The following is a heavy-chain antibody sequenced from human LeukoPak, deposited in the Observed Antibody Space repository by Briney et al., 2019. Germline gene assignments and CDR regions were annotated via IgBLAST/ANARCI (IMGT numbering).Heavy chain of an antibody. CDR3: ARTGINNWFGP. CDR2: IYPGDSDT. Sequence: GESLKISCKSSGYSFTNYWIGWVRQMPGKGLEWMGIIYPGDSDTRYSPSFQGRVTISADKSISTAYLQWSSLKASDTAMYYCARTGINNWFGPWGQGTLVTVSS. CDR1: GYSFTNYW. D-gene: IGHD1-1*01. J-gene: IGHJ5*02. V-gene: IGHV5-51*01.